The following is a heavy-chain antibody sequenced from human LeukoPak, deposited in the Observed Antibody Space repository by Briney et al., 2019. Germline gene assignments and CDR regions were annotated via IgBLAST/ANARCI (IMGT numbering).Heavy chain of an antibody. V-gene: IGHV1-2*02. J-gene: IGHJ6*02. Sequence: ASVKVSCKASGYTFTGYYMHWVRQAPGQGLEWMGWINPSSGGTNYAQKFQGRVTMTRDTSISTAYMELSRLRSDDTAVYYCASTQLSYYYGMDVWGQGTTVTVSS. CDR1: GYTFTGYY. D-gene: IGHD2-2*01. CDR2: INPSSGGT. CDR3: ASTQLSYYYGMDV.